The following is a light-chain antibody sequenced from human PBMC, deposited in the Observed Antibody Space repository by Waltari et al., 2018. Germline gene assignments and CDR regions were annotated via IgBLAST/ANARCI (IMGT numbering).Light chain of an antibody. CDR1: DSITDW. J-gene: IGKJ1*01. V-gene: IGKV1-5*03. CDR2: KAS. CDR3: QQYNNYPKT. Sequence: DIQLTQSPPTLSAFVGDRVTITCRASDSITDWLAWYQQRPGQAPKLLIYKASTLQSGVPPRFSGSGSGTEFTLTISSLQPEDFGIYYCQQYNNYPKTFGQGTKVEIK.